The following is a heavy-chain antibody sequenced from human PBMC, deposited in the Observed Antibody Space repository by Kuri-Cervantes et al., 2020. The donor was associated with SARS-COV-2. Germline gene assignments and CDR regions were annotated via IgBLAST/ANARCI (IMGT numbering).Heavy chain of an antibody. CDR3: ARGYEARYSSSWYLDY. D-gene: IGHD6-13*01. Sequence: ETLSLTCAASGFTVSSNYMSWVRQAPGKGLEWVSIIYGGGSTYYADSVKGRFTISRDNSKNTLYLQMNSLRAEDTAVYYCARGYEARYSSSWYLDYWGQGTLVTVFS. V-gene: IGHV3-53*01. J-gene: IGHJ4*02. CDR1: GFTVSSNY. CDR2: IYGGGST.